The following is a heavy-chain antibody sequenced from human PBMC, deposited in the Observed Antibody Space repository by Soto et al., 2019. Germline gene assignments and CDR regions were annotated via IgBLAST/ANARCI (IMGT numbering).Heavy chain of an antibody. Sequence: QVQLQESGPGLVKPSQTLSLTCTVSGGSISSGGYYWSWIRQHPGTGLEWIGYIYYSGSTYYNPSLKSRVTISVDTSKSQFSLKLSSVTAADTAVYYCAVSSVSGSSSIDYWGQGTLVTVSS. CDR2: IYYSGST. CDR3: AVSSVSGSSSIDY. CDR1: GGSISSGGYY. V-gene: IGHV4-31*03. D-gene: IGHD6-6*01. J-gene: IGHJ4*02.